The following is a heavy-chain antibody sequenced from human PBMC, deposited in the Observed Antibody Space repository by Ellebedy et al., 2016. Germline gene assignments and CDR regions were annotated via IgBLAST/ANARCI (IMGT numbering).Heavy chain of an antibody. D-gene: IGHD6-13*01. Sequence: GGSLRLXCAASGFTFSTYAMTWVRQGPGKGLEWVSGISASGSTYYADSVKGRFTISRDNAKNTLSLQMNSLRAEDTAVYYCARERGGVAAVVVNWFDPWGQGTLVTVSS. CDR1: GFTFSTYA. CDR2: ISASGST. J-gene: IGHJ5*02. V-gene: IGHV3-23*01. CDR3: ARERGGVAAVVVNWFDP.